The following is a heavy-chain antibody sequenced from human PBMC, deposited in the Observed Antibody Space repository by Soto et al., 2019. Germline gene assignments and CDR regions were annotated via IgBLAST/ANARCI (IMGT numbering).Heavy chain of an antibody. V-gene: IGHV1-69*06. Sequence: SVKVSCKASGGTFSSYAISWVRQAPGQGLEWMGGIIPIFGTANYAQKFQGRVTITADKSTSTAYMELSSLRSEDTAVYYCARDGPSITIFGVDVWGQGTTVTISS. CDR3: ARDGPSITIFGVDV. CDR2: IIPIFGTA. CDR1: GGTFSSYA. D-gene: IGHD3-3*01. J-gene: IGHJ6*02.